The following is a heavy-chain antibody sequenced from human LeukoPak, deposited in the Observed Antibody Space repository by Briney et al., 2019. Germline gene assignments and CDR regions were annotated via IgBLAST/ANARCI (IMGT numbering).Heavy chain of an antibody. CDR3: AKVAQHLMPGYSSGWWGAPGDYYMDV. J-gene: IGHJ6*03. CDR1: GFTFSSYG. CDR2: IRYDESNK. D-gene: IGHD6-19*01. Sequence: GGPVRLSCAACGFTFSSYGMLWLRQAPAKGLEWVAFIRYDESNKYYAHSVKGRFTISRDNSKNTLYLQMNSLRAKDTAVYYCAKVAQHLMPGYSSGWWGAPGDYYMDVWGKGTTVTVSS. V-gene: IGHV3-30*02.